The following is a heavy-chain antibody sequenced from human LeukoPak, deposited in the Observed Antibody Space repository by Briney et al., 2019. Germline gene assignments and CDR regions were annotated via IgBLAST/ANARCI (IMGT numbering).Heavy chain of an antibody. CDR1: GYTFTSNY. CDR3: ARGYYDSSGYDY. V-gene: IGHV1-18*04. CDR2: ISAYNGNT. J-gene: IGHJ4*02. D-gene: IGHD3-22*01. Sequence: ASVKVSCKASGYTFTSNYMHWVRQAPGQGLEWMGWISAYNGNTNYAQKLQGRVTMTTDTSTSTAYMELRSLRSDDTAVYYCARGYYDSSGYDYWGQGTLVTVSS.